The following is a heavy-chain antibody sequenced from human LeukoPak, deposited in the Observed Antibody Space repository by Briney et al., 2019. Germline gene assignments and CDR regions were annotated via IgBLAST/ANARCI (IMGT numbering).Heavy chain of an antibody. V-gene: IGHV6-1*01. D-gene: IGHD6-13*01. CDR1: GDSVSSDSVA. Sequence: SQTLSLTCAISGDSVSSDSVAWNWIRQSPSRGLEWLGRTYYRSKWYNDYAVSVKSRITINPDTSKNQFSLQLNSVTPEDTAVYWCTTVGIAGRSSWYYFDSWGQGTLVTVSS. CDR2: TYYRSKWYN. J-gene: IGHJ4*02. CDR3: TTVGIAGRSSWYYFDS.